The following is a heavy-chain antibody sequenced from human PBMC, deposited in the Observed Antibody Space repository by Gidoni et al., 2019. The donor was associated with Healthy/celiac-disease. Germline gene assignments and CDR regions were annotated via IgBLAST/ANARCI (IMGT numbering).Heavy chain of an antibody. CDR3: AKDQRAVASNWFDP. CDR2: ISYDGSNK. D-gene: IGHD6-19*01. CDR1: GFTLRSYG. Sequence: QVQLVESGGGVVQPGRSLRLSCAASGFTLRSYGMHWVPQAPGKGLEWVAVISYDGSNKYYADAVKGRFTISRDNSKNTLYLQMTSLRAEDTAVYYCAKDQRAVASNWFDPWGQGTLVTVSS. V-gene: IGHV3-30*18. J-gene: IGHJ5*02.